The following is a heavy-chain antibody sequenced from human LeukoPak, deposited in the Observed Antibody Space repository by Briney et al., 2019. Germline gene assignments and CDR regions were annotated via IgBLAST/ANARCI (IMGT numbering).Heavy chain of an antibody. V-gene: IGHV3-48*03. J-gene: IGHJ1*01. CDR1: GFSFSSYE. CDR3: ARGSHYDFWSGLDFQH. D-gene: IGHD3-3*01. CDR2: ISHNDGST. Sequence: GGSLRLSCSASGFSFSSYEMNWVRQAPGKGLEWVSHISHNDGSTYYAESVRGRFTISRDNAKNSLYLQMNSLRAEDTAVYYCARGSHYDFWSGLDFQHWGQGTLVTVSS.